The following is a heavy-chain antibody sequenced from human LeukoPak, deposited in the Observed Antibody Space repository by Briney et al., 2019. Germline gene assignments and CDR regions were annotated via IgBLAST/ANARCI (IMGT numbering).Heavy chain of an antibody. Sequence: QAGGSLRLSCAASGFTFSSYGMHWVRQAPGKGLEWVAFIRYDGSNKYYADSVKGRFTISRDNSKNTLYLQMNSLRAVDTAVYYCAKERKQRYCSSTSCPVGDWGQGTLVTVSS. D-gene: IGHD2-2*01. CDR2: IRYDGSNK. V-gene: IGHV3-30*02. J-gene: IGHJ4*02. CDR3: AKERKQRYCSSTSCPVGD. CDR1: GFTFSSYG.